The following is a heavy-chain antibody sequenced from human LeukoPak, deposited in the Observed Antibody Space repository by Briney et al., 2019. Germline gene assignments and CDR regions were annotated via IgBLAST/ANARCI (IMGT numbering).Heavy chain of an antibody. CDR2: INHSGST. J-gene: IGHJ4*02. D-gene: IGHD3-22*01. CDR1: GGSISSSNW. CDR3: ARIPQYYYDSSGYLDY. V-gene: IGHV4-4*02. Sequence: SETLSLTCAVSGGSISSSNWWSWVRQPPGKGLEWIGEINHSGSTNYNPSLKSRVTISVDTSKNQFSLKLSSVTAADTAVYYCARIPQYYYDSSGYLDYWGQGTLVAVSS.